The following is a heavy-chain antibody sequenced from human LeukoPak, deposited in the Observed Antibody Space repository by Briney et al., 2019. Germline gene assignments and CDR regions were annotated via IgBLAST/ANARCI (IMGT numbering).Heavy chain of an antibody. CDR1: GFTFSSFS. CDR2: ISGDGTDK. Sequence: GGTLRLSCAASGFTFSSFSMHWVRQAPGKGLGSLAVISGDGTDKYYADSVKGRFTISRDNSENTLSLQMNSLRGEDTAVYYCARAGRDGYNLIDYWGQGTLVTVSS. J-gene: IGHJ4*02. D-gene: IGHD5-24*01. V-gene: IGHV3-30*04. CDR3: ARAGRDGYNLIDY.